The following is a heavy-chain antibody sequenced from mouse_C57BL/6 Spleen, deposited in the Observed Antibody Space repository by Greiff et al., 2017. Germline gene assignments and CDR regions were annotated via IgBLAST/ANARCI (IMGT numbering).Heavy chain of an antibody. Sequence: QVQLQQPGAELVRPGSSVKLSCKATGYTFTGYWIEWVKQRPGHGLEWIVEILPGSGSTNYNEKFKGKATFTADTSSNTAYMQLSSLTTEDSAIYYCARIYDRYYYAMDYWGQGTSVTVSS. CDR3: ARIYDRYYYAMDY. CDR2: ILPGSGST. CDR1: GYTFTGYW. V-gene: IGHV1-9*01. J-gene: IGHJ4*01. D-gene: IGHD2-3*01.